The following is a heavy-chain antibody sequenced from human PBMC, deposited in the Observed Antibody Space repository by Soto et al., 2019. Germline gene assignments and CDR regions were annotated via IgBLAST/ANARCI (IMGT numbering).Heavy chain of an antibody. D-gene: IGHD2-2*01. Sequence: PSETLSLTCTLSGGSISSSSYYWGWIRQPPGKGLEWIGSIYYSGSTYYNPSLKSRVTISVDTSKNQFSLKLSSVTAADTAVYYCATTPGYCSSTSCKPAPYSWFDPWGQGTLVTVSS. CDR2: IYYSGST. J-gene: IGHJ5*02. CDR3: ATTPGYCSSTSCKPAPYSWFDP. V-gene: IGHV4-39*01. CDR1: GGSISSSSYY.